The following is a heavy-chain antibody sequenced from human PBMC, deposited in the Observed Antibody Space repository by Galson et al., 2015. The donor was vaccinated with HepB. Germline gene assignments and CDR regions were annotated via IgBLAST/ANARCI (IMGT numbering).Heavy chain of an antibody. Sequence: SLRLSCAASGFTFDDYAMHWVRQAPGKGLEWVSGISWNSVIIGYADSVKGRFTISRDNAKNSLYLQMKSLRAEDTALYYCAKDSGDWGFRAADVFDTWGQGTMVTVSS. D-gene: IGHD7-27*01. CDR2: ISWNSVII. CDR3: AKDSGDWGFRAADVFDT. J-gene: IGHJ3*02. V-gene: IGHV3-9*01. CDR1: GFTFDDYA.